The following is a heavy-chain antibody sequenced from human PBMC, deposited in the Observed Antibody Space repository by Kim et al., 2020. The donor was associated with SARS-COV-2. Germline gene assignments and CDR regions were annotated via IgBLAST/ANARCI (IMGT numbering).Heavy chain of an antibody. J-gene: IGHJ4*02. V-gene: IGHV4-34*01. D-gene: IGHD2-2*01. Sequence: PSLKSRVTISVDTSKNQFSLKLSSVTAADTAVYYCARGYCSSTSCQRGDYWGQGTLVTVSS. CDR3: ARGYCSSTSCQRGDY.